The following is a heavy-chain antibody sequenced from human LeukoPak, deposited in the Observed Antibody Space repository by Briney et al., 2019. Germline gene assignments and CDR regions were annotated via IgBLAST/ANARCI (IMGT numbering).Heavy chain of an antibody. CDR3: ARTGRYSSSWYPDY. Sequence: PSETLSLTCTVSGYSMTSGYYWGWVRQPPGKGLEWVANIKQDGSEKYYVDSVKGRFTISRDNAKNSLYLQMNSLRAEDTAVYYCARTGRYSSSWYPDYWGQGTLVTVSS. V-gene: IGHV3-7*01. CDR2: IKQDGSEK. D-gene: IGHD6-13*01. CDR1: GYSMTSGYY. J-gene: IGHJ4*02.